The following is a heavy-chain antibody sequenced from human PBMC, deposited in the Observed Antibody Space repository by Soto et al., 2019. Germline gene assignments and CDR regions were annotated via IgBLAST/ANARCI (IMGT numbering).Heavy chain of an antibody. CDR1: GYIFLNYG. CDR2: ISAENGDT. J-gene: IGHJ6*03. Sequence: QVPLVQSGAELKKPGASLKVSCKASGYIFLNYGVSWVRQAPGQGLEWIGWISAENGDTNYAQKFQGRATMTTDTLTSTAYLDVRSLSSHDTAVYYCARCVRISGYYDYDMDVWGKGTTVTVSS. V-gene: IGHV1-18*01. CDR3: ARCVRISGYYDYDMDV. D-gene: IGHD3-10*02.